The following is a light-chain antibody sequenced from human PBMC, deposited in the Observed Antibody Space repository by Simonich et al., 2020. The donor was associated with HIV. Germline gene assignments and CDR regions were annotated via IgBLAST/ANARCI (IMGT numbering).Light chain of an antibody. CDR1: QGISNS. CDR3: QQFYSTPQT. CDR2: AAS. Sequence: DIQMTQSPSSLSASVGDRVTVTCRASQGISNSLAWYQQKPGKAPKLLLYAASRLESGVPARFSGSGSGTDYTLTISSLQPEDFATYYCQQFYSTPQTFGQGTKVEIK. J-gene: IGKJ1*01. V-gene: IGKV1-NL1*01.